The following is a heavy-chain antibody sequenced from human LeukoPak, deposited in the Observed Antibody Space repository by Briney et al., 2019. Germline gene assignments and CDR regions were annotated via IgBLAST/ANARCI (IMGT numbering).Heavy chain of an antibody. CDR2: ISSSGDNT. J-gene: IGHJ4*02. CDR1: GFTFSRCA. V-gene: IGHV3-23*01. CDR3: ARVSFDATIRGVDY. Sequence: GGSLRLSCAASGFTFSRCAMNWVRQAPGKGLEWVSTISSSGDNTYYADSVKGRFTISRDNSENTLYLQMNSLRAEDMAVYYCARVSFDATIRGVDYWGQGTLVTVSS. D-gene: IGHD5-24*01.